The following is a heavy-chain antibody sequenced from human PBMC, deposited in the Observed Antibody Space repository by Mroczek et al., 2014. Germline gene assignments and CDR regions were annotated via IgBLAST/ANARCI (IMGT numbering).Heavy chain of an antibody. CDR2: IWYDGSNK. J-gene: IGHJ4*02. D-gene: IGHD3-22*01. CDR3: ARGGVTYYDSSGYYDPFDY. CDR1: GFTFSSYG. V-gene: IGHV3-33*01. Sequence: QVQLVQSGGGVVQPGRSLRLSCAASGFTFSSYGMHWVRQAPGKGLEWVAVIWYDGSNKYYADSVKGRFTISRDNSKNTLYLQMNSLRAEDTAVYYCARGGVTYYDSSGYYDPFDYWGQGTPGH.